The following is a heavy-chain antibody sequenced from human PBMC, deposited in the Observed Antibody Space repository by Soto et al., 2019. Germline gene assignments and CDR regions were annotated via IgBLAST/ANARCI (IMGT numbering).Heavy chain of an antibody. D-gene: IGHD5-18*01. V-gene: IGHV4-39*01. CDR1: GGSISSSSYD. CDR2: IDYTGNT. J-gene: IGHJ4*02. Sequence: SETLSLTCTVSGGSISSSSYDGGCIRQPPGKGLEWIASIDYTGNTFYNPSLTSRVTISVDTSKNQFSLKVTSVTAADTAVYYCARINKGYGTDSWGQGTLVTVSS. CDR3: ARINKGYGTDS.